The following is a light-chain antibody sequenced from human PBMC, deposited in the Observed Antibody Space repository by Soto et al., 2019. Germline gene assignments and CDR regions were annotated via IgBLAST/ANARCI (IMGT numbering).Light chain of an antibody. CDR1: SSDVGGYDY. J-gene: IGLJ3*02. Sequence: QSALTQPPSASGSPGQSVTISCTGTSSDVGGYDYVSWYQHHPGKAPKLMIYEVNKRPSGVPDRCSGSKSGNTASLTVSGLQADDEDDYYCSSYAGRNNLVFGGGTKLTVL. CDR3: SSYAGRNNLV. V-gene: IGLV2-8*01. CDR2: EVN.